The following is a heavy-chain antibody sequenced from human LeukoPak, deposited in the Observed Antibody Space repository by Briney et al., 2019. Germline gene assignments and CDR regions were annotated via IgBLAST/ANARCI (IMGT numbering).Heavy chain of an antibody. CDR1: GGSISSSSYY. J-gene: IGHJ4*02. CDR3: ARLEYYYDSSGPFDY. D-gene: IGHD3-22*01. Sequence: SETLSLTCTVPGGSISSSSYYWGWIRQPPGKGLEWIGSIYYSGSTYYNPSLKSRVTISVDTSKNQFSLKLSSVTAADTAVYYCARLEYYYDSSGPFDYWGQGTLVTVSS. CDR2: IYYSGST. V-gene: IGHV4-39*01.